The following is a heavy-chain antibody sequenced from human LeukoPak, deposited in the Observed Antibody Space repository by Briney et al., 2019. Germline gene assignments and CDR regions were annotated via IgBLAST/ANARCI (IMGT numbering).Heavy chain of an antibody. Sequence: SETLSLTCAVYGGSFSGYYWSWIRQPPGKGLEWIGEINHSGSTNYNPSLKSRVTISVDTSKNQFSLKLSSVTAADTAVYYCASGLDGITIFGVAITDAFDIWGQGTMVTVSS. V-gene: IGHV4-34*01. CDR3: ASGLDGITIFGVAITDAFDI. CDR1: GGSFSGYY. J-gene: IGHJ3*02. D-gene: IGHD3-3*01. CDR2: INHSGST.